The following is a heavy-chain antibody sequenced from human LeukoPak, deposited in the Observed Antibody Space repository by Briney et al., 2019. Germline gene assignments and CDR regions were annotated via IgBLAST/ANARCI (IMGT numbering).Heavy chain of an antibody. D-gene: IGHD4-17*01. CDR2: ISGSATTI. J-gene: IGHJ5*02. V-gene: IGHV3-48*03. Sequence: PGGSLRLSCAASGLNFSSDEMNWVRQAPGMGLEWVSYISGSATTIYYADSVRGRFTISRDNAKNSLYLQMNSLRVEDTAVYYCARSFWIGDYATWGQGTLVTVSS. CDR1: GLNFSSDE. CDR3: ARSFWIGDYAT.